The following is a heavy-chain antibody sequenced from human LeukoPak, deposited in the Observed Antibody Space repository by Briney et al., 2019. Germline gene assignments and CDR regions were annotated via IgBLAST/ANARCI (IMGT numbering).Heavy chain of an antibody. J-gene: IGHJ5*02. CDR3: ARDIRFGP. D-gene: IGHD2-21*01. CDR1: GFTFSRYA. V-gene: IGHV3-64D*06. CDR2: ISTSGGST. Sequence: PGGSLRLSCSASGFTFSRYAMLWVRQAPGKGLEYVSAISTSGGSTYYADSVKGRFTISRDNSKNTLYLQMSSLRDEDTAVYYCARDIRFGPWGQGTLVTVSS.